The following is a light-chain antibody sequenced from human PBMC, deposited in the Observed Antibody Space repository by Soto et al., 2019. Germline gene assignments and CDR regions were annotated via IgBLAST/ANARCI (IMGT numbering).Light chain of an antibody. CDR1: QTISSW. CDR3: QHYGSSLT. V-gene: IGKV1-5*01. J-gene: IGKJ4*01. Sequence: DIQMTQSPSTLSGSVGDRVTITCRASQTISSWLAWYQQKPGKAPKLLIYAASSLQSGVPSRFSGSGSGTDFTLTISRLEPEDFAVYFCQHYGSSLTFGGGTKVDIK. CDR2: AAS.